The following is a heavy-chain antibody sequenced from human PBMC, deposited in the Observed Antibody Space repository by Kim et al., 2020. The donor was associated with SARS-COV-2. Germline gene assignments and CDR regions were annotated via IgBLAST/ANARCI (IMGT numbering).Heavy chain of an antibody. V-gene: IGHV3-7*03. J-gene: IGHJ2*01. Sequence: DSGKGRFTISRDNAKNSLYLQMSSLRVEDTAMYFCSRPGSYDTLRYYYDIWGRGTLVTVSS. CDR3: SRPGSYDTLRYYYDI. D-gene: IGHD3-10*01.